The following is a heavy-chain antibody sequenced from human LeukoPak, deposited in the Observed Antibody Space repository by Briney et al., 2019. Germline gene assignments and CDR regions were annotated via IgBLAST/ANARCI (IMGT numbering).Heavy chain of an antibody. CDR3: AREYSSGWRFDY. J-gene: IGHJ4*02. D-gene: IGHD6-19*01. Sequence: GGSLRLSFAASGFTFSSYGMHWVRQAPGKGLEWVAVIWYDGSNKYYADSVKGRFTISRDNSKNTLYLQMNSLRAEGTAVYYCAREYSSGWRFDYWGQGTLVTVSS. CDR2: IWYDGSNK. CDR1: GFTFSSYG. V-gene: IGHV3-33*01.